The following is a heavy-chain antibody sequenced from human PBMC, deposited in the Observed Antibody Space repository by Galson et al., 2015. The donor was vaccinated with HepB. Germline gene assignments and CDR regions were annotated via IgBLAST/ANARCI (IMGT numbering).Heavy chain of an antibody. D-gene: IGHD5-24*01. Sequence: SLRLSCAASGFTVSSNYMSWVRQAPGKGLEWVSVIYSGGSTYYADSVKGRFTISRDNSKNTLYLQMNSLRAEDTAVYYCARDQRWLQWRHDAFDIWGQGTMVTVSS. CDR2: IYSGGST. J-gene: IGHJ3*02. CDR1: GFTVSSNY. CDR3: ARDQRWLQWRHDAFDI. V-gene: IGHV3-66*02.